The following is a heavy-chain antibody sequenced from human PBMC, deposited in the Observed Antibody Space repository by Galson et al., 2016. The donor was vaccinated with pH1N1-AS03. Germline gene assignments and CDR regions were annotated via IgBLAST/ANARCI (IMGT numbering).Heavy chain of an antibody. D-gene: IGHD5-12*01. CDR2: ISDSGGAR. CDR3: ARDLKWGFGGGLTYGMAV. V-gene: IGHV3-48*03. CDR1: GFTFRIHE. J-gene: IGHJ6*02. Sequence: LRLSCAAFGFTFRIHEMNWVRQAPGKGLEWVAYISDSGGARYHADSVKGRFTISRDNDRKSLYLQMNSMRVEDTAIYYCARDLKWGFGGGLTYGMAVWGQGTTITFSS.